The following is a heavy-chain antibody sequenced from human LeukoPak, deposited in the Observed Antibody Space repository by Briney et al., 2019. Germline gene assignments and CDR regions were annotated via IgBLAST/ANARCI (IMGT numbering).Heavy chain of an antibody. CDR2: IYYSGST. V-gene: IGHV4-39*01. D-gene: IGHD4-23*01. CDR1: GGSISSSSYY. Sequence: PSETLSLTCTVSGGSISSSSYYWGWIRQPPGKGLEWIGSIYYSGSTYYNPSLKSRVTISVDTSKNQFSLKLSSVTAADTAVYYCAAYGGNPRGFDPWGQGTLVTVSS. CDR3: AAYGGNPRGFDP. J-gene: IGHJ5*02.